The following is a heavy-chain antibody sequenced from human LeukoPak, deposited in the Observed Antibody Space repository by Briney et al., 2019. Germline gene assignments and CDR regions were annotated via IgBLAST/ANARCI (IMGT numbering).Heavy chain of an antibody. V-gene: IGHV3-23*01. Sequence: PGGSLRLSYAPSGLTFPSDTMSLGRQAPGKGLEWVSSISGSGTTTYFADSLKGRFTISRDNSKGSLYLQKNSLRDEDTAIYYCAQDRVYNYPFRYFDHWGQGTLVTVSS. CDR2: ISGSGTTT. D-gene: IGHD5-24*01. CDR3: AQDRVYNYPFRYFDH. J-gene: IGHJ4*02. CDR1: GLTFPSDT.